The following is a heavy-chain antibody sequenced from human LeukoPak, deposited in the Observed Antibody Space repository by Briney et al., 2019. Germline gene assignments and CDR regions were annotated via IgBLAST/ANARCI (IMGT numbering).Heavy chain of an antibody. D-gene: IGHD3-22*01. CDR2: IIPIFGTA. V-gene: IGHV1-69*13. J-gene: IGHJ4*02. Sequence: SVKVSCKASGGTFSSYAISWVRQAPGQGLEWMGGIIPIFGTANYAQKFQGRVTITADESTSTAYTELSSLRSEDTAVYYCARVPGFYDSSGYYRLRYFDYWGQGTLVTVSS. CDR3: ARVPGFYDSSGYYRLRYFDY. CDR1: GGTFSSYA.